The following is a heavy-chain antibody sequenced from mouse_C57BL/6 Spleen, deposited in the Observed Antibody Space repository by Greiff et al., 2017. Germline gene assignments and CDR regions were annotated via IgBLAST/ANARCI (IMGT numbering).Heavy chain of an antibody. Sequence: VQLKESGPGLVAPSQSLSITCTVSGFSLTSYGVDWVRQPPGKGLEWLGVIWGGGSTNYNSALMSSLSTIKDNSKSQVFLKMNSLQTDDTAMDYWAKGRGPGGGYAMAYWGQGTSVTVSS. CDR3: AKGRGPGGGYAMAY. CDR1: GFSLTSYG. J-gene: IGHJ4*01. V-gene: IGHV2-9*01. CDR2: IWGGGST.